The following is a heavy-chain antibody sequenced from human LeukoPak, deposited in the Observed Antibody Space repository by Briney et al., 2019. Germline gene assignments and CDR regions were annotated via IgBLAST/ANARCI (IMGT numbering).Heavy chain of an antibody. CDR3: ARVTGYMIEDYFDY. Sequence: PSETLSLTCTVSGGSISSYYWSWIRQPPGKGLEWIGYIYYSGSTNYNPSLKSRVTISVDTSKNQFSLRLSSVTAADTAVYYCARVTGYMIEDYFDYWGQGALVTVSS. J-gene: IGHJ4*02. D-gene: IGHD3-22*01. CDR2: IYYSGST. CDR1: GGSISSYY. V-gene: IGHV4-59*01.